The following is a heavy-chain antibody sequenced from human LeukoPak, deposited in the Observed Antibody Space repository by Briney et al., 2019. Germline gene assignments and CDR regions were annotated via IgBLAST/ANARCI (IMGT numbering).Heavy chain of an antibody. CDR2: ISSSGSTI. V-gene: IGHV3-11*04. J-gene: IGHJ4*02. D-gene: IGHD3-16*02. Sequence: GGSLRLSCAASGFTFSDYYMSWIRQAPGKGLEWVSYISSSGSTIYYADSVKGRFTISRDNAKNSLYLQMNSLRAEDTAVYYCARGSYDYVWGSYRYPYFDYWGQGTLVTVSS. CDR3: ARGSYDYVWGSYRYPYFDY. CDR1: GFTFSDYY.